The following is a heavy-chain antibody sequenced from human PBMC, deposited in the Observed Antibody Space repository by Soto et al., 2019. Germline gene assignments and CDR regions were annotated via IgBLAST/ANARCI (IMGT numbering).Heavy chain of an antibody. D-gene: IGHD6-13*01. J-gene: IGHJ6*02. CDR3: ARYLAARYGMDV. CDR2: ISSSSSYI. V-gene: IGHV3-21*01. CDR1: GFTFSSYS. Sequence: PGGSLRLSCAASGFTFSSYSMNWVRQAPGKGLEWVSSISSSSSYIYYADSVKGRFTISRDNAKNSLYLQMNSLRAEDTAVYYCARYLAARYGMDVWGQGTTVTVSS.